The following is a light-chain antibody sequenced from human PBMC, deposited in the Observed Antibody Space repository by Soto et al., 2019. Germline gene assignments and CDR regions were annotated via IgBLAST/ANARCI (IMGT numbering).Light chain of an antibody. V-gene: IGKV3-15*01. CDR3: QQYANWPPWT. CDR1: HTIDSR. Sequence: EIVMTQSPATLSVSPGGRATLSCGASHTIDSRLAWYQLNRGQPPRLLIHGASTRATGVAPRFSGSGSGTEYTLTISSLQSEDFAVYFCQQYANWPPWTFGQGTKVEI. CDR2: GAS. J-gene: IGKJ1*01.